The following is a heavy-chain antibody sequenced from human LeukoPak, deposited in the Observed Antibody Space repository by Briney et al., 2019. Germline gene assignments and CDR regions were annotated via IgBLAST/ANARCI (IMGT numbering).Heavy chain of an antibody. CDR2: INGRGITI. V-gene: IGHV3-48*04. Sequence: PGGSLRLSCAASGFTFSAYSMNWIRRPPGRGLEWVANINGRGITIHYADSIRGRFTISRDNTKNSLDLQMTNLRAEDTGLYYCARDQPSVGWGFDSWGRGTLVIVSS. CDR1: GFTFSAYS. J-gene: IGHJ4*02. CDR3: ARDQPSVGWGFDS. D-gene: IGHD2-15*01.